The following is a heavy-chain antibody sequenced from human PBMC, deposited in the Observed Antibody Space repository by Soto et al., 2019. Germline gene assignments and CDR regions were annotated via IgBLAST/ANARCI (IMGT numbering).Heavy chain of an antibody. Sequence: SETLSLTCAVSAGSISSSNWWSWVRQLPGKGLEWIGEIYHSGSTNYNPSLKSRVTISVDKSKNQFSLKLSSVTAADTAVYYCARRGYDFWSGYYPNDAFDIWGQGTMVT. D-gene: IGHD3-3*01. J-gene: IGHJ3*02. V-gene: IGHV4-4*02. CDR3: ARRGYDFWSGYYPNDAFDI. CDR1: AGSISSSNW. CDR2: IYHSGST.